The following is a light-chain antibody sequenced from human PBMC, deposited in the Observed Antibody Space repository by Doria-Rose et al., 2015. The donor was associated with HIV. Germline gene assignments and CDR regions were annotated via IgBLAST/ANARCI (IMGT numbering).Light chain of an antibody. CDR2: DGS. J-gene: IGKJ1*01. V-gene: IGKV3-20*01. CDR1: QSFSSTY. CDR3: HQYGTSWT. Sequence: EIVLTQSPGTLSLSPGERATLSCRASQSFSSTYLAWYQQKPAHAPSLLIYDGSTRATGIPDRFSASGSETDFTHTINRLEPEDFALYYCHQYGTSWTFGQGTKVEI.